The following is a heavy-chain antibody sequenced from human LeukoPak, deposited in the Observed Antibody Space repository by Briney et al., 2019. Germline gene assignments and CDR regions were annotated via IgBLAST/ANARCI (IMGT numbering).Heavy chain of an antibody. V-gene: IGHV6-1*01. CDR3: TRGSYFDP. CDR1: GDSVSSNRSS. CDR2: TYYRSKWYN. Sequence: SQTLSLTCAISGDSVSSNRSSWNWIRQSPSRGLEWLGRTYYRSKWYNDYAVSVKSRITINPDTSKNQFSLQLNSVTPEDTAEYYCTRGSYFDPWGQGTLVTVSS. J-gene: IGHJ5*02.